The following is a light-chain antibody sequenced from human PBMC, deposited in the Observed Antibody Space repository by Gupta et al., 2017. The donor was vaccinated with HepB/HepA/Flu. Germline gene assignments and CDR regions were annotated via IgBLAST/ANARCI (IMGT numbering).Light chain of an antibody. CDR3: QSAGNNGSYWV. V-gene: IGLV3-25*03. J-gene: IGLJ3*02. CDR1: ALTNEY. Sequence: SSELPHSPSVSVFPGQTARITCSGSALTNEYTYWYQQKPGQAPILVMYKDNERPSGIPERISGSSSGTTVTLTISAVQAEDEADYYCQSAGNNGSYWVFGGGTKVTVL. CDR2: KDN.